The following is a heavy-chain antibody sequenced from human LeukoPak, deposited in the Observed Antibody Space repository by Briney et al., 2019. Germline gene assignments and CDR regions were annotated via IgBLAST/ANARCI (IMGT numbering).Heavy chain of an antibody. Sequence: ASVKVSCKASGYTFTSYDINWVRQATGQGLEWMGWMNPNNGNTGYAQKFQGRVTITRNTSISTAYTELSSLRSEDTAAYYCARGPNTYYDFWSGYYRGSYYYYYMDVWGKGTTVTVSS. D-gene: IGHD3-3*01. CDR3: ARGPNTYYDFWSGYYRGSYYYYYMDV. CDR1: GYTFTSYD. CDR2: MNPNNGNT. J-gene: IGHJ6*03. V-gene: IGHV1-8*03.